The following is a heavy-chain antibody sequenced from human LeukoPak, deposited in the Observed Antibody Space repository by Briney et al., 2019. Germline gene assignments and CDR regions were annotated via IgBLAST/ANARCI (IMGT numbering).Heavy chain of an antibody. V-gene: IGHV4-59*11. CDR2: IYYSGST. J-gene: IGHJ5*02. CDR1: GGSISSHY. Sequence: PSETLSLTCTVSGGSISSHYWSWIRQPPGKGLEWIGYIYYSGSTNYNPSLKSRVTISVDTSKNQSSLKLSSVTAADTAVYYCARGYSSSWYNWFDPWGQGTLVTVSS. D-gene: IGHD6-13*01. CDR3: ARGYSSSWYNWFDP.